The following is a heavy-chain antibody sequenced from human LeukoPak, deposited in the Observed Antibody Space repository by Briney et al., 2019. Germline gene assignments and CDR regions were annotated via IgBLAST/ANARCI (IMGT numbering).Heavy chain of an antibody. CDR1: GYTFTGYY. V-gene: IGHV1-2*02. D-gene: IGHD3-10*01. CDR2: INPNSGGT. J-gene: IGHJ3*02. Sequence: GASVKVSCKASGYTFTGYYMHWVRQAPGQGLEWMGWINPNSGGTNYAQKFQGRVTMTRDTSISTAYMELSRLRSDDTAVYYCARLVRGVIDYDAFDIWGKGTMVTVSS. CDR3: ARLVRGVIDYDAFDI.